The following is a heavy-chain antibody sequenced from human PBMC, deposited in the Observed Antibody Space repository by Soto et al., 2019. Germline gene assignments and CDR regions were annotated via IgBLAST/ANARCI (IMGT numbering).Heavy chain of an antibody. Sequence: ASVKVSCKVSGYTLRELNLHWVRQAPGKGLEWLAGFDPAKPETLYAQNFQGRITVTEDPSTDTAYLQLSSLRYEDTATYYCATGDQRSAEVTGISFSFWGQGTLVTVS. D-gene: IGHD2-21*02. CDR2: FDPAKPET. J-gene: IGHJ4*02. CDR1: GYTLRELN. V-gene: IGHV1-24*01. CDR3: ATGDQRSAEVTGISFSF.